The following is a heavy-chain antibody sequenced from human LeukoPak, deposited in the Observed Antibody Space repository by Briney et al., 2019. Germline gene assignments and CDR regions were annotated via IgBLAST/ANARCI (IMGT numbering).Heavy chain of an antibody. Sequence: GGSLTLSCAASGFTFRNFGMHWVRQAPGKGLEWVAFIRFDGRDEYYVDSLKGRFTISRDNSKNTVYLQMIGLTSEDTALYYCAKDKSQVGVDSASTLVDHWGQGTLVIVSS. CDR2: IRFDGRDE. V-gene: IGHV3-30*02. CDR3: AKDKSQVGVDSASTLVDH. CDR1: GFTFRNFG. D-gene: IGHD2-8*02. J-gene: IGHJ4*02.